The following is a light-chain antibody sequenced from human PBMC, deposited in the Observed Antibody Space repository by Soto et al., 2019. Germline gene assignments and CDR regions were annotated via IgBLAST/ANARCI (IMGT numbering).Light chain of an antibody. J-gene: IGLJ3*02. CDR3: ATWDDNLDDWV. V-gene: IGLV1-44*01. CDR1: SSNIGDNV. CDR2: SSE. Sequence: QSVLTQPPSASGTPGQRVSISCSGTSSNIGDNVVNWYQQVPGTAPKLLIYSSEMRPSGVPDRFSGSRSGSSASLAISGLQSEDEAEYYCATWDDNLDDWVFGGGPKLTVL.